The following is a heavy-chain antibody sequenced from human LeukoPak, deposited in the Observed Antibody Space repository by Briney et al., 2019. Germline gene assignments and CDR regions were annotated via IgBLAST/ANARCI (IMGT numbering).Heavy chain of an antibody. CDR1: GDSVSSNSAA. D-gene: IGHD3-9*01. V-gene: IGHV6-1*01. CDR3: ARGGNDILTGYYKGGNWFDP. CDR2: TYYSSKWYN. Sequence: SQTLSLTCAISGDSVSSNSAAWNWIRQSPSRGLEWLGSTYYSSKWYNEYAVSVKSRIIINPDTSKNQFSLKLSSVTAADTAVYYCARGGNDILTGYYKGGNWFDPWGQGTLVTVSS. J-gene: IGHJ5*02.